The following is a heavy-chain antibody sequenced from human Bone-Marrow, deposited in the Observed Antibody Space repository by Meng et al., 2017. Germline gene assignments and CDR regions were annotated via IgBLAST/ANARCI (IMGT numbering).Heavy chain of an antibody. Sequence: GESLKISCAASGFTFDDYAMHWVRQAPGKGLEWVSLISWDGGSTYYADSVKGRFTISRDNSKNSLYLQMNSLRAEDTALYYCAKDGGDYGDYWSENWIDPWGQGTLVTVSS. J-gene: IGHJ5*02. CDR2: ISWDGGST. CDR1: GFTFDDYA. D-gene: IGHD4-17*01. V-gene: IGHV3-43D*03. CDR3: AKDGGDYGDYWSENWIDP.